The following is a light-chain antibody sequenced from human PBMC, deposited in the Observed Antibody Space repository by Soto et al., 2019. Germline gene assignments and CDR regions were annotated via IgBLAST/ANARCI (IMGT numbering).Light chain of an antibody. CDR1: SSNIGSNY. CDR3: AAWDDSLSAHYV. Sequence: QSALTQPPSASGTPGQRVTISCSGSSSNIGSNYVYWYQQLPGTVPKLLIYSNNQRPSGVPDRFSGSKSGTSASLAISGLRSEDEADYYCAAWDDSLSAHYVFGTGTKVTVL. J-gene: IGLJ1*01. V-gene: IGLV1-47*02. CDR2: SNN.